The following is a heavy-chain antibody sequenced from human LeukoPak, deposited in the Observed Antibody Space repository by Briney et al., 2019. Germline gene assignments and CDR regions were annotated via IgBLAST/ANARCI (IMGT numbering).Heavy chain of an antibody. CDR1: GFTFSSYE. D-gene: IGHD5-18*01. Sequence: GGSLRLSCAASGFTFSSYEMNWVRQAPGKGLELVSAISGGYTSTYYADSGKGRFTLSRDNSKNTLYLQMNSLRAEDTAVYYCARRGYTYGGEFDYWGQGTLVTVSS. J-gene: IGHJ4*02. CDR3: ARRGYTYGGEFDY. CDR2: ISGGYTST. V-gene: IGHV3-23*01.